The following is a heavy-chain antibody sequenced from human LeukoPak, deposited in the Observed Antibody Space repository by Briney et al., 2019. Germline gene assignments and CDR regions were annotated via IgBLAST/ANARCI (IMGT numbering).Heavy chain of an antibody. CDR2: IYPDDSDT. V-gene: IGHV5-51*01. J-gene: IGHJ3*02. Sequence: GESLKISCRGSGYKFTDYWIAWVRQMPGKGLEWMGVIYPDDSDTTYSPSFQGQVTMSVDKSITTAYLHWNTLRASDTAIYYCANLLHSSSYVIWGQGTMITVSS. CDR3: ANLLHSSSYVI. CDR1: GYKFTDYW. D-gene: IGHD6-13*01.